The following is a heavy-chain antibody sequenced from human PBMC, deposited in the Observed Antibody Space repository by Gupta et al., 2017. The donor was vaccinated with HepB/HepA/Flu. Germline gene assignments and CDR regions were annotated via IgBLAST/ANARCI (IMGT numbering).Heavy chain of an antibody. Sequence: QVQLVQSGAEVKKPGASVKVSCKASGYTFTGYYMQWVRQAPGQGLEWMGWINPNRGATNNAQKFQGWVTMTRDTPISTAYRELSRLRSDDTAVYYCARGRGGLPFDYWGQGTLVTVSS. CDR3: ARGRGGLPFDY. CDR1: GYTFTGYY. CDR2: INPNRGAT. J-gene: IGHJ4*02. V-gene: IGHV1-2*04. D-gene: IGHD3-16*01.